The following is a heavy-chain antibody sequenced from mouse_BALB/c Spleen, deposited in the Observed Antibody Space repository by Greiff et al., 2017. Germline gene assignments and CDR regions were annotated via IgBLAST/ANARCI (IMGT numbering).Heavy chain of an antibody. CDR2: ILPGSGST. D-gene: IGHD2-1*01. Sequence: VQLQQSGAELMKPGASVTISCKATGYTFSSYWIEWVKQRPGHGLEWIGEILPGSGSTNYNEKFKGKATFTADTSSNTAYMQLSSLTSEDSAVYYCAIYYGNYAWFAYWGQGTLVTVSA. J-gene: IGHJ3*01. CDR1: GYTFSSYW. CDR3: AIYYGNYAWFAY. V-gene: IGHV1-9*01.